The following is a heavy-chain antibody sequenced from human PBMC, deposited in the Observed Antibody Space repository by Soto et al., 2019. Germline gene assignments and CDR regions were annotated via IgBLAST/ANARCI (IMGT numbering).Heavy chain of an antibody. CDR2: ITPIFGTA. Sequence: SVKVSCKASGGTFSSYAISWVRQAPGQGLEWMGGITPIFGTANYAQKFQGRVTITADESTSTAYMELSSLRSEDTAVYYCARDRNIVATIYNYYGMDVWGQGTTVTVSS. CDR3: ARDRNIVATIYNYYGMDV. V-gene: IGHV1-69*13. D-gene: IGHD5-12*01. CDR1: GGTFSSYA. J-gene: IGHJ6*02.